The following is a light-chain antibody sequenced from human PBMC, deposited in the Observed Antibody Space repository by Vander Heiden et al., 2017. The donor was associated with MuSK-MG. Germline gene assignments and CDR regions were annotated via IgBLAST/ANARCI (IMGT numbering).Light chain of an antibody. V-gene: IGKV1-39*01. J-gene: IGKJ3*01. CDR1: QSISGY. Sequence: DIQMTQSPSSLSASVGDTVTITCRASQSISGYLNWYQQEPGKAPRLLIYAASSLQVGVPSRFSGSGSGTDFTLTISSLQPEDFATYYCQQSYSSLFTFGPGTKLGVK. CDR2: AAS. CDR3: QQSYSSLFT.